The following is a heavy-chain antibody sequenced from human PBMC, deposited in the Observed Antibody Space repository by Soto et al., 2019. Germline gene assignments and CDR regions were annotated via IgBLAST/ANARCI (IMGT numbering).Heavy chain of an antibody. J-gene: IGHJ6*02. CDR2: ISYDGSNK. CDR1: GFTFSSYA. V-gene: IGHV3-30-3*01. Sequence: QVQLVESGGGVVQPGRSLRLSCAASGFTFSSYAMHWVRQAPGKGLEWVAVISYDGSNKYYADSVKGRFTISRDNSNNTLYLQMNSLRAEDTAVFYCAIGGLGHDILTGPYGMDVWGQGTTVTVSS. D-gene: IGHD3-9*01. CDR3: AIGGLGHDILTGPYGMDV.